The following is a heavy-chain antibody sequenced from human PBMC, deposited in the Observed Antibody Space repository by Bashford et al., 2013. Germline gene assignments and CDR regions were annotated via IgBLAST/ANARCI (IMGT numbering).Heavy chain of an antibody. CDR2: ISGSGVST. Sequence: VRQAPGKGLEWVSAISGSGVSTYYIDSVKGRFTISRDNSKYTLYLQMNSLRAEDTAVYYCARDVYSSSSVGHHGMDVWGQGTTVTVSS. V-gene: IGHV3-23*01. J-gene: IGHJ6*02. CDR3: ARDVYSSSSVGHHGMDV. D-gene: IGHD6-6*01.